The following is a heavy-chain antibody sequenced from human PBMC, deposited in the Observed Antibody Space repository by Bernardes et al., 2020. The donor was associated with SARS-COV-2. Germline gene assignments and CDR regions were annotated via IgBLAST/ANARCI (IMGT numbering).Heavy chain of an antibody. Sequence: GRSLKLSCTASGFTFSDYYMSWVRQAPGQGLEWVSYISGDGRTIDYADSVMGRFTISRDNAKNSLYLQMNTLRAEDTALYYCATIGGLASAGTSYFDSWGQGTLVTVSS. J-gene: IGHJ4*02. D-gene: IGHD6-13*01. V-gene: IGHV3-11*01. CDR2: ISGDGRTI. CDR1: GFTFSDYY. CDR3: ATIGGLASAGTSYFDS.